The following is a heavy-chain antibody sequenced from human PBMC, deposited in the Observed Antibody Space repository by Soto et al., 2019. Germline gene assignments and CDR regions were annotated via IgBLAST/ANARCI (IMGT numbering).Heavy chain of an antibody. J-gene: IGHJ4*02. CDR2: IYFSGST. CDR1: GGSISSYY. CDR3: ARNTYTVTTPDY. D-gene: IGHD4-17*01. Sequence: SETLSLTCTVSGGSISSYYWSWIRQPPGKGLEWIGYIYFSGSTNYNPSLKSRVTISVDTSKNQFSLKLSSVTAADTAVYYCARNTYTVTTPDYWGQGTLVTVSS. V-gene: IGHV4-59*01.